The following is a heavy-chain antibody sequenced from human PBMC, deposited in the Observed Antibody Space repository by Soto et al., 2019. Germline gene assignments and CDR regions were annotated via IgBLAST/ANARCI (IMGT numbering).Heavy chain of an antibody. CDR1: GGSISSSSYY. J-gene: IGHJ5*02. CDR3: ARDIVVVVAATSGDWFDP. CDR2: IYYGGST. D-gene: IGHD2-15*01. V-gene: IGHV4-39*02. Sequence: QLQLQESGPGLVKPSETLSLTCTVSGGSISSSSYYWGWIRQPPGKGLEWIGSIYYGGSTYYNPSLKSRVTISVDTSKNQFSLELSSVTAADTAVYYCARDIVVVVAATSGDWFDPWGQGTLVTVSS.